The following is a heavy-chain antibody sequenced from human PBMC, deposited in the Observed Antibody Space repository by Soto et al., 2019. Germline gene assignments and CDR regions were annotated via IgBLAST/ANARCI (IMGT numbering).Heavy chain of an antibody. CDR1: GYTFTSYD. Sequence: QVQLVQSGAEVKKPGASVKVSCKASGYTFTSYDINWVRQATGQGLEWMGWMNPNSGNTGYAQKIQGRVTMTRNTSISTAYMGLSSLISEDTAVYYCARYPEQWLDEDYWGQGTLVTVSS. CDR3: ARYPEQWLDEDY. V-gene: IGHV1-8*01. CDR2: MNPNSGNT. J-gene: IGHJ4*02. D-gene: IGHD6-19*01.